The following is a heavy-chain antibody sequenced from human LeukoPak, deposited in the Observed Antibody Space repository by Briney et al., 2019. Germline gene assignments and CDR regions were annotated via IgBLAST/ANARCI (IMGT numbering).Heavy chain of an antibody. CDR3: AREWIRAARPFYYYYMDV. V-gene: IGHV4-39*07. CDR1: GGSISSGSYY. J-gene: IGHJ6*03. D-gene: IGHD6-6*01. Sequence: SETLSLTCTVSGGSISSGSYYWGWIRQPPGKGLEWIGSIYHSGSTYYNPSLKSRVTISVDTSKNQFSLKLSSVTAADTAVYYCAREWIRAARPFYYYYMDVWGKGTTVTVSS. CDR2: IYHSGST.